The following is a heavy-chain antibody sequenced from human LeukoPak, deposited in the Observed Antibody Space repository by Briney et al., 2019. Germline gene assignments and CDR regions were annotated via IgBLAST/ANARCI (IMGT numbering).Heavy chain of an antibody. CDR3: ATGVGYCSGGICSNNWFDP. D-gene: IGHD2-15*01. J-gene: IGHJ5*02. CDR2: VDPEDGET. V-gene: IGHV1-69-2*01. Sequence: ASVKVSCKVSGYTFTDYYMHWVQQARGKGLEWMGLVDPEDGETIYAEKFQGRVTITADTSTDTAYMELSSLRSEDTAVYYCATGVGYCSGGICSNNWFDPWGQGTLVTVSS. CDR1: GYTFTDYY.